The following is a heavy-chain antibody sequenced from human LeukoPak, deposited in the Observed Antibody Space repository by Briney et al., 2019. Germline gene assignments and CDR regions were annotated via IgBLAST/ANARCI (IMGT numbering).Heavy chain of an antibody. Sequence: SETLSLTCAVYGGSFSGYYWSWIRQPPGKGLEWIGSIYYSGSTYYNPSLKSRVTISVDTSKNQFSLKLSSVTAADTAVYYCARHQDTAMVTSLFDPWGQGTLVTVSS. CDR3: ARHQDTAMVTSLFDP. D-gene: IGHD5-18*01. J-gene: IGHJ5*02. CDR1: GGSFSGYY. CDR2: IYYSGST. V-gene: IGHV4-34*01.